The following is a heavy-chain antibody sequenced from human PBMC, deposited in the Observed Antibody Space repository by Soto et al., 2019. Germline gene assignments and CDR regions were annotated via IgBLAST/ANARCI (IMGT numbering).Heavy chain of an antibody. CDR1: GFSLSTSGVG. CDR2: IYWDDDK. CDR3: AHRRRGSYFDY. D-gene: IGHD3-16*01. V-gene: IGHV2-5*02. J-gene: IGHJ4*02. Sequence: QITLKESGPTLVKPTQTLTLTCTFSGFSLSTSGVGVGWIRQPPGKALEWLALIYWDDDKRYSPSLKSRLTTTXXTSKNQVVLTMTNMDPVDTATYYHAHRRRGSYFDYWGQGTLVTVSS.